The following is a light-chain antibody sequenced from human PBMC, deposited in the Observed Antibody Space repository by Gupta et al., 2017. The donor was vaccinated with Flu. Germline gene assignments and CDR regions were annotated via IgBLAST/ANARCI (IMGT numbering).Light chain of an antibody. CDR1: RSNIGSYS. CDR2: GND. CDR3: AAWDDSLNGHWV. J-gene: IGLJ3*02. V-gene: IGLV1-44*01. Sequence: QSVLTQAPSASGTPGQRVTIACSGSRSNIGSYSVTWYQHVPGTAPKLLVYGNDQRRSVFSGRFSGSNSGTSASLAISGLRADDEADYYCAAWDDSLNGHWVFGGGTKLTVL.